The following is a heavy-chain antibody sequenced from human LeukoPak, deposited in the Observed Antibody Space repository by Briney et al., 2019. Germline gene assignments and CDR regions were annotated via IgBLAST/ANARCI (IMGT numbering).Heavy chain of an antibody. D-gene: IGHD2-2*03. V-gene: IGHV1-18*01. J-gene: IGHJ6*02. CDR2: ISAYNGNT. CDR3: ARDFGYCSSTSCRYYYYYGMDV. Sequence: ASVKVSCKASGYTFTSYSISWVRQAPGQGLEWMGWISAYNGNTNYAQKLQGRVTMTTDTSTSTAYMELRSLRSDDTAVYYCARDFGYCSSTSCRYYYYYGMDVWGQGTTVTVSS. CDR1: GYTFTSYS.